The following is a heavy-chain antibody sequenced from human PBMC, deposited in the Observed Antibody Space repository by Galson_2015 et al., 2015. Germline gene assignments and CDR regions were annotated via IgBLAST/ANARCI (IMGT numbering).Heavy chain of an antibody. D-gene: IGHD6-13*01. V-gene: IGHV3-64D*08. CDR2: ISSNGGST. CDR3: VKDRPYSSSWYGLNWFDP. Sequence: SLRLSCAASGFTFSSYAMHWVRQAPGKGLEYVSAISSNGGSTYYADSVKGRFTISRDNSKNTLYLQMSSLRAEDTAVYYCVKDRPYSSSWYGLNWFDPWDQGTLVTVSS. J-gene: IGHJ5*02. CDR1: GFTFSSYA.